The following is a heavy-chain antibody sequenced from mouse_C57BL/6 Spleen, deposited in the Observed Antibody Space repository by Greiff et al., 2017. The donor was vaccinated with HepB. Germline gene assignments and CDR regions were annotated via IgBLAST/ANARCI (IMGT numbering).Heavy chain of an antibody. J-gene: IGHJ1*03. CDR1: GYTFTSYW. CDR3: ARSGSKVVYFDV. D-gene: IGHD2-5*01. Sequence: VQLQQSGAELVMPGASVKLSCKASGYTFTSYWMHWVKQRPGQGLEWIGEIDPSDSYTNYNQKFKGKSTLTVDKSSSTAYMQLSSLTSEDSAVYYCARSGSKVVYFDVWGTGTTVTVSS. CDR2: IDPSDSYT. V-gene: IGHV1-69*01.